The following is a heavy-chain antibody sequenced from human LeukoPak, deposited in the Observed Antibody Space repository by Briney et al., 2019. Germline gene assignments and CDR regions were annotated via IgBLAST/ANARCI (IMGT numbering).Heavy chain of an antibody. V-gene: IGHV3-15*01. CDR3: TTVERPYYYDSSGYYQLDY. CDR1: GFTFSNAW. J-gene: IGHJ4*02. D-gene: IGHD3-22*01. Sequence: GGSLRLSCAASGFTFSNAWMSWVRQAPGKGLEWVGRIKSKTDGGTTDYAAPVKGRFTISRDDSKNTLYLQMNSLKTEDTAVYYCTTVERPYYYDSSGYYQLDYWGQGTLVTVSS. CDR2: IKSKTDGGTT.